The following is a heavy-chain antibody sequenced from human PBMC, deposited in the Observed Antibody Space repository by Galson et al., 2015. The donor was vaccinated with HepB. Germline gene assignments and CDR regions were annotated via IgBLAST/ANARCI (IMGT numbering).Heavy chain of an antibody. CDR1: GYSFTSYW. CDR2: IDPSDSYT. CDR3: ARQSPPSKIVATIDY. V-gene: IGHV5-10-1*01. Sequence: QSGAEVKKPGESLRISCKGSGYSFTSYWISWVRQMPGKGLEWMGRIDPSDSYTNYSPSFQGHVIISADKSISTAYLQWSSLKASDTAMYYCARQSPPSKIVATIDYWGQGTLVTVSS. J-gene: IGHJ4*02. D-gene: IGHD5-12*01.